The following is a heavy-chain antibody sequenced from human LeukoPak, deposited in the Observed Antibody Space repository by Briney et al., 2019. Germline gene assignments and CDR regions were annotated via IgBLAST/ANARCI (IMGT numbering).Heavy chain of an antibody. Sequence: GRSLRLSCAASGFTFSIYAMHWVRQAPGKGLEWVAVISYDGSNKYYADSVKGRFTISRDNSKNTLYLQMNSLRAEDTAVYYCARERGDDYGDYVAFDIWGQGTMVTVSS. CDR3: ARERGDDYGDYVAFDI. CDR1: GFTFSIYA. J-gene: IGHJ3*02. V-gene: IGHV3-30-3*01. D-gene: IGHD4-17*01. CDR2: ISYDGSNK.